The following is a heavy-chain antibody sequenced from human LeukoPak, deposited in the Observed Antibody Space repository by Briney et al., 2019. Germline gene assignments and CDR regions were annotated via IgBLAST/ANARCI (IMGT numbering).Heavy chain of an antibody. J-gene: IGHJ4*02. Sequence: GASVKVSCKASGYSSTTYDINGVRQAPGQGLEWMGWMRPKKSDTGYARKFQDRVTLTWNISTDTAYMELNSLTAEDTAVYFCAGGPPEDPSSGYWGQGTLVTVSS. V-gene: IGHV1-8*01. CDR1: GYSSTTYD. CDR2: MRPKKSDT. CDR3: AGGPPEDPSSGY. D-gene: IGHD3-22*01.